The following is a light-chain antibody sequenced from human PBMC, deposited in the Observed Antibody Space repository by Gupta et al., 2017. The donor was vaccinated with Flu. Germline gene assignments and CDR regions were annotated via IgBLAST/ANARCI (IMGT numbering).Light chain of an antibody. J-gene: IGLJ2*01. CDR3: SSYAGSNKL. CDR1: SSDVGGYNY. CDR2: EVS. V-gene: IGLV2-8*01. Sequence: GTSSDVGGYNYVSWYQQHPGKAPKLMIYEVSKRPSGVPERFSGSKSGNTASLTVSGLQAEDEADYYCSSYAGSNKLFGGGTKLTVL.